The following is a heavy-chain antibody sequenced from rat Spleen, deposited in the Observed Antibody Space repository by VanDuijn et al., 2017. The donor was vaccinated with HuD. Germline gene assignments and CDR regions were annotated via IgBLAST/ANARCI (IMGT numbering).Heavy chain of an antibody. V-gene: IGHV5-31*01. CDR1: GFTFNNYW. CDR3: TRGTYFRH. Sequence: EVQLVESGGGLVHPGRSLKLSCVTSGFTFNNYWMTWIRQAPGKGLEWVASITNAAGKVHYPDSVKGRFTISRDIAKSTLYLQMSNLRSEDTATYYCTRGTYFRHWGQGVMVTVSS. D-gene: IGHD4-6*01. CDR2: ITNAAGKV. J-gene: IGHJ2*01.